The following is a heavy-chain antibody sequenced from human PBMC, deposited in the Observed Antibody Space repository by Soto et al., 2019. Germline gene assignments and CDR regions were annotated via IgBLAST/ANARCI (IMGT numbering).Heavy chain of an antibody. CDR1: GGSISSGDYY. D-gene: IGHD6-6*01. J-gene: IGHJ5*02. Sequence: QVQLQESGPGLVKPSQTLSLTCTVSGGSISSGDYYWSWIRQPPGKGLEWIGYIYHSGSTYYNPSLTSRVTISVNTSKNQFSLKLSSVTAADTAVYYCARERPDGARLDPWGHGTLVTVSS. CDR2: IYHSGST. V-gene: IGHV4-30-4*01. CDR3: ARERPDGARLDP.